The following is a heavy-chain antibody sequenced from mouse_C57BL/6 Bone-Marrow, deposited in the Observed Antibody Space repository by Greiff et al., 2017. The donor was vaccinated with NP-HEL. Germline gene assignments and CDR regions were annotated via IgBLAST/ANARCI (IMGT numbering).Heavy chain of an antibody. J-gene: IGHJ1*03. Sequence: LVESGAELARPGASVKLSCKASGYTFTSYGISWVKQRTGQGLEWIGEIYPRSGNTYYNEKFKGKATLTADKSSSTAYMELRSLTSEDSAVYCCARDYGSSLGRYFDVWGTGTTVTVSS. V-gene: IGHV1-81*01. CDR2: IYPRSGNT. D-gene: IGHD1-1*01. CDR3: ARDYGSSLGRYFDV. CDR1: GYTFTSYG.